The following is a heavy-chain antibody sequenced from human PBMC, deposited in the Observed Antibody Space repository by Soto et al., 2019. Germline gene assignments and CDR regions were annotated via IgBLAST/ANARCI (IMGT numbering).Heavy chain of an antibody. CDR3: AKGSPMWTPDY. D-gene: IGHD2-21*01. J-gene: IGHJ4*02. V-gene: IGHV1-3*04. CDR2: IATGNGNV. Sequence: ASVKVSCKASGYTFTSYGISWVRQAPGQALEWLGWIATGNGNVTVSQKFQGRLTITRAPSATTVYMDLTSLSSEDTAVYYCAKGSPMWTPDYWGQGTLVTVSS. CDR1: GYTFTSYG.